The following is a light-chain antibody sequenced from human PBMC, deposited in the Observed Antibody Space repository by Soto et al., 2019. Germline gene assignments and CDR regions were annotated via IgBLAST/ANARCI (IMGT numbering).Light chain of an antibody. V-gene: IGKV3-11*01. CDR1: ENVKSN. J-gene: IGKJ5*01. CDR3: QQRMES. CDR2: DAS. Sequence: EVVMTQFPATLSVSPGERATLSCRASENVKSNLAWYQQKPGQAPRLLIYDASTRATGIPDRFSGSGSGTDFTLTISSLEPEDFAVYYCQQRMESFGQGTRLEIK.